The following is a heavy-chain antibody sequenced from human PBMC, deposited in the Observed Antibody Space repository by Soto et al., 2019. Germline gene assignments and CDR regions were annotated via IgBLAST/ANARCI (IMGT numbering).Heavy chain of an antibody. CDR1: GFTFSGYA. CDR3: AREYVDWGYWYFDL. Sequence: DVQLVESGGGLVQPGGSLRLSCEASGFTFSGYAMHWVRQAAGERLEWVSAIATSGNTYYAGSVKGRFTISRENAKNSLYLQINNVRAGDTAVYYCAREYVDWGYWYFDLWGRGTLVTVSS. CDR2: IATSGNT. V-gene: IGHV3-13*01. J-gene: IGHJ2*01. D-gene: IGHD3-9*01.